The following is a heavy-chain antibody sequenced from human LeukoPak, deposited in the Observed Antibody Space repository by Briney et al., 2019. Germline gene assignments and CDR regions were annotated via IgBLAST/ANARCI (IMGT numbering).Heavy chain of an antibody. V-gene: IGHV3-30*01. CDR2: ISSDGSNK. CDR3: ARDRALDY. Sequence: GRSLRLSCAASGFTFISYAMHWVRQAPGKGLEWVAVISSDGSNKYYADPVKGRFTISRDNSKNTLYLQMNSLRAEDTAVYYCARDRALDYWGQGTLVTVSS. J-gene: IGHJ4*02. D-gene: IGHD3-10*01. CDR1: GFTFISYA.